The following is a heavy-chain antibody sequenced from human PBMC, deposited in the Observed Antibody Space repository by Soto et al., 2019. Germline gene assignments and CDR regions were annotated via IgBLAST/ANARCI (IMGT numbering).Heavy chain of an antibody. Sequence: NPSETLSLTSTVSGGSISSGDYYWSWIRQPPGKGLEWIGYIYYSGSTYYNPSLKSRVTISIDTSKNQFSLKLSSVTAADTSVYYCARDQGLDSSSWYYWFDPWGQGTLVTVSS. J-gene: IGHJ5*02. CDR1: GGSISSGDYY. D-gene: IGHD6-13*01. CDR3: ARDQGLDSSSWYYWFDP. V-gene: IGHV4-30-4*01. CDR2: IYYSGST.